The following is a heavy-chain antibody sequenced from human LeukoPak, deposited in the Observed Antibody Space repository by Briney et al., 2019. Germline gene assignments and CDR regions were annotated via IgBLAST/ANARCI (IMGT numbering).Heavy chain of an antibody. CDR3: ARRYAHYDFWSGYSFDY. J-gene: IGHJ4*02. CDR1: GGSISSYY. CDR2: IYYSGST. D-gene: IGHD3-3*01. V-gene: IGHV4-59*08. Sequence: SETLSLTCTVSGGSISSYYWSWIRQPPGKGLEWIGYIYYSGSTNYNPSLKSRVTISVDTSKNQFSLKLSSVTAADTAVYYCARRYAHYDFWSGYSFDYWGQGTLVTVSS.